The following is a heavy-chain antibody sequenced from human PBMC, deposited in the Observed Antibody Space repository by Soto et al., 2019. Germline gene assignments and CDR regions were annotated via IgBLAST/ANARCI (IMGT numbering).Heavy chain of an antibody. V-gene: IGHV6-1*01. D-gene: IGHD2-15*01. Sequence: PSQTLSLTCAISGDSVSSNSAAWNWIRQSPSRGLEWLGRTYYRSKWYNDYAISVRSRITINPDTSKNQFSLQLNSVIPEDTAVYYFARAHLGSDRYILGPFDPWGQGTLVTVSS. CDR2: TYYRSKWYN. CDR1: GDSVSSNSAA. CDR3: ARAHLGSDRYILGPFDP. J-gene: IGHJ5*02.